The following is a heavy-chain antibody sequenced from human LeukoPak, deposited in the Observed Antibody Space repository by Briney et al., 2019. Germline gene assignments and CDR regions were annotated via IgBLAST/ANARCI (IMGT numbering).Heavy chain of an antibody. D-gene: IGHD5-12*01. J-gene: IGHJ6*03. V-gene: IGHV3-30*04. CDR2: ISYDGSNK. CDR3: ARAGYSGYDSDAVDQRGYSYPGQGDYYYYMDV. Sequence: PGGSLRLSCAASGFTFSSYAMHRVRQAPGKGLEWVAVISYDGSNKYYADSVKGRFTISRDNSKNTLYLQMNSLRAEDTAVYYCARAGYSGYDSDAVDQRGYSYPGQGDYYYYMDVWGKGTTVTVSS. CDR1: GFTFSSYA.